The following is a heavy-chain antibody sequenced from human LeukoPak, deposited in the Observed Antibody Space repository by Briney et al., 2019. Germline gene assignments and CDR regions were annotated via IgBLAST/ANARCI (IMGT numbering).Heavy chain of an antibody. CDR1: GGSISSSNW. CDR3: ARERYSYGFDY. J-gene: IGHJ4*02. D-gene: IGHD5-18*01. CDR2: IYYSGST. V-gene: IGHV4-4*02. Sequence: SETLSLTCAVSGGSISSSNWWSWVRQPPGKGLEWIGYIYYSGSTNYNPSLKSRVTISVDTSKNQFSLKLSSVTAADTAVYYCARERYSYGFDYWGQGTLVTVSS.